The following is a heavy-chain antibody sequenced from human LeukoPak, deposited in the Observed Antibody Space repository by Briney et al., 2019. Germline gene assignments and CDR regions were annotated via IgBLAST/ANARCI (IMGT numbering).Heavy chain of an antibody. CDR1: GYTFTAYY. Sequence: ASVKVSCKTSGYTFTAYYIHWLRQAPGQGLEWMGWMNPNSGGTKYAQTFQGRVTLTRDTSISTAYLELSSLTCDDTAVYFCARQGSNSSGWYPVDDWGQGTLVTVSS. J-gene: IGHJ4*02. V-gene: IGHV1-2*02. CDR3: ARQGSNSSGWYPVDD. CDR2: MNPNSGGT. D-gene: IGHD6-19*01.